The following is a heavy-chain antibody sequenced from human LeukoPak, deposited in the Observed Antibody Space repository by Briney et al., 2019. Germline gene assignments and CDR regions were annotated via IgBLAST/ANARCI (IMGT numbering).Heavy chain of an antibody. J-gene: IGHJ4*02. D-gene: IGHD6-19*01. CDR1: GFTFANFA. CDR2: ISGSEDST. CDR3: AKGGGWLYYFDY. V-gene: IGHV3-23*01. Sequence: GGSLRLSCAASGFTFANFAVHWVRQAPGKGLEWVSSISGSEDSTYYADSVKGRFTISRDNSKNTLYLQMNSLRAEDKAIYYCAKGGGWLYYFDYWGQGTLVTVSS.